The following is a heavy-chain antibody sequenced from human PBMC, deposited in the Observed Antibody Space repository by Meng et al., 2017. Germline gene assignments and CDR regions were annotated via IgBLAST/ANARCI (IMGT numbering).Heavy chain of an antibody. D-gene: IGHD2-15*01. Sequence: ASVKVSCKASGYTFTGYYMHWVRQAPGQGLEWMGRINPNSGGTNYAQKFQGRDTMTRDTSISTAYMELSRLRSDDTAVYYCARFGPRLAAPVSINNWFDPWGQGTMVTVSS. CDR2: INPNSGGT. CDR1: GYTFTGYY. CDR3: ARFGPRLAAPVSINNWFDP. J-gene: IGHJ5*02. V-gene: IGHV1-2*06.